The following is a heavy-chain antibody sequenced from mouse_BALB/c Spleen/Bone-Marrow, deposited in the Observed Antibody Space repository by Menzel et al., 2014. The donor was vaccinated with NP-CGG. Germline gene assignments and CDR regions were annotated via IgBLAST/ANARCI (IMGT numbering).Heavy chain of an antibody. J-gene: IGHJ4*01. CDR2: ISSGGST. V-gene: IGHV5-6-5*01. D-gene: IGHD1-1*01. CDR3: ARGKYYSGSSSVGAMDY. Sequence: EVKLMESGGGLVKPGGSLKLSCAASGFTFSSYAMSWVRQTPEKRLEWVASISSGGSTYYPDSVKGRFTISRDNARNILYLQMSSLRSEDTAVYYCARGKYYSGSSSVGAMDYWGQGTSVTVSS. CDR1: GFTFSSYA.